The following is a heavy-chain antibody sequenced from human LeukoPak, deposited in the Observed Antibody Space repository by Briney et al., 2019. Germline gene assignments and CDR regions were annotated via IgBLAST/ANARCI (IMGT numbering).Heavy chain of an antibody. CDR3: ARGILYYYGSGSYYSPLDAFDI. CDR2: INWNGGST. V-gene: IGHV3-20*04. D-gene: IGHD3-10*01. CDR1: GFTFDDYG. Sequence: GGSLRLSCVASGFTFDDYGMSWVRQAPGKGLEWVSGINWNGGSTGYADSVKGRFTISRDNAKNSLYLQMNSLRAEDTALYYCARGILYYYGSGSYYSPLDAFDIWGQGTMVTVSS. J-gene: IGHJ3*02.